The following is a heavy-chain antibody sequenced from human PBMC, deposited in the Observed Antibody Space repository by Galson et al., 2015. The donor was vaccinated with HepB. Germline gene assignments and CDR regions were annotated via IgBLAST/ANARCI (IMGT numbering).Heavy chain of an antibody. CDR3: ARGATYYYDSSGYYPEIDFDY. V-gene: IGHV3-30*04. D-gene: IGHD3-22*01. Sequence: SLRLSCAASGFTFSSHAMHWVRQAPGKGLEWVAVISYDGSNKYYAGSVKGRFTISRDNSKNTLYLQMNSLRAKDTAVYYCARGATYYYDSSGYYPEIDFDYWGQGTLVTVSS. CDR2: ISYDGSNK. CDR1: GFTFSSHA. J-gene: IGHJ4*02.